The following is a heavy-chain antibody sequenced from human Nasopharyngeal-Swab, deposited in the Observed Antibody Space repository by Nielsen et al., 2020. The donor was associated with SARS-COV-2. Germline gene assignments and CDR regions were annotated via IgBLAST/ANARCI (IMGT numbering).Heavy chain of an antibody. Sequence: GESLKISRAASGFDFWKYAMSWVRQAPGKGLEWVSTVSNNDGSLTFYADSVKGRFTISRDTSKNTVSLQMNSLRAEDTAVYYCAKDDFCPACAFDVWGQGTIVTVSS. CDR2: VSNNDGSLT. CDR3: AKDDFCPACAFDV. J-gene: IGHJ3*01. D-gene: IGHD2-21*02. CDR1: GFDFWKYA. V-gene: IGHV3-23*01.